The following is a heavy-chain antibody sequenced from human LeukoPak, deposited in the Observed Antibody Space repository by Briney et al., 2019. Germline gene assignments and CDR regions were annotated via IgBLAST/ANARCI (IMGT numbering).Heavy chain of an antibody. J-gene: IGHJ6*02. CDR2: FDPEDGET. CDR1: GYTLTELS. Sequence: VASVKVSCKVSGYTLTELSMHWVRQAPGKGLEWMGGFDPEDGETIYAQKFQGRVTMTEDTSTDTAYMELSSLRSEDTAVYYCAREEGVSGWYLRYYGMDVWGQGTTVTVSS. V-gene: IGHV1-24*01. D-gene: IGHD6-19*01. CDR3: AREEGVSGWYLRYYGMDV.